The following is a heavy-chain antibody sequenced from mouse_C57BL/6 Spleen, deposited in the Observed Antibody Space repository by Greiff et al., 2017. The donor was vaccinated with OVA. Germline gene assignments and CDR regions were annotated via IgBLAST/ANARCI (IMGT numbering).Heavy chain of an antibody. D-gene: IGHD4-1*01. CDR1: GFTFSSYA. CDR3: ARDERNWYYFDY. Sequence: EVKVVESGGGLVKPGGSLKLSCAASGFTFSSYAMSWVRQTPEKRLEWVATISDGGSYTYYPDNVKGRFTISRDNAKNNLYLQMSHLKSEDTAMYYCARDERNWYYFDYWGQGTTLTVSS. CDR2: ISDGGSYT. V-gene: IGHV5-4*01. J-gene: IGHJ2*01.